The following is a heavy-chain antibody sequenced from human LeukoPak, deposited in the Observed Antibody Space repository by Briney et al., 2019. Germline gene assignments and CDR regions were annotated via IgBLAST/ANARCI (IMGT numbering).Heavy chain of an antibody. D-gene: IGHD3-22*01. V-gene: IGHV3-33*01. J-gene: IGHJ6*02. Sequence: GGSLRLSCAASGFTFSSYGMHWVRQAPGKGLEWVAVIWYDGSDKYYADSVKGRFTISRDNSKSTLYLQMNSLRAEDTAVYYCAREGIYYYDSSGYPGSYYYYGMDVWGQGTTVTVSS. CDR1: GFTFSSYG. CDR3: AREGIYYYDSSGYPGSYYYYGMDV. CDR2: IWYDGSDK.